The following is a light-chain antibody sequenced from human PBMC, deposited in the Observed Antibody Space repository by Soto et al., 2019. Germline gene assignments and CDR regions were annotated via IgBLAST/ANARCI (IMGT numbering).Light chain of an antibody. Sequence: EIVLTQSPATLSLSPGERATLSCRASQSVSSYLAWYQQKPGEAPRRLINDGSNRATGILAGWISGGAATEFILTISSLLEDEFLVFYCRQYNSRPPALTFGQGTKVDIK. J-gene: IGKJ1*01. CDR1: QSVSSY. V-gene: IGKV3-11*01. CDR2: DGS. CDR3: RQYNSRPPALT.